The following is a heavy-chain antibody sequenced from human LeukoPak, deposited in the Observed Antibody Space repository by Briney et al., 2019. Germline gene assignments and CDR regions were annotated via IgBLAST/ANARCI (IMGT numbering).Heavy chain of an antibody. Sequence: GGSLRLSCAASGFTFSSYDMSWVRQAPGKGLEWFSVISGSGGSTYYADSVKGRFTISRDNSKNTLYLQMNSLRAEDTAVYYCAKSSGASPWTYNYYMDVWGKGTTVTVSS. D-gene: IGHD3/OR15-3a*01. CDR1: GFTFSSYD. V-gene: IGHV3-23*01. CDR3: AKSSGASPWTYNYYMDV. CDR2: ISGSGGST. J-gene: IGHJ6*03.